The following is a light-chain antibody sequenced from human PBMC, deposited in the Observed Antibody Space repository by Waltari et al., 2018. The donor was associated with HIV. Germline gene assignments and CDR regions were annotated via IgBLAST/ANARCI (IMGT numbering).Light chain of an antibody. CDR1: QSTSNF. J-gene: IGKJ1*01. V-gene: IGKV1-39*01. CDR3: QQSYTTPRT. CDR2: AAS. Sequence: DIQMTQSPSSLSASVGDRVTITCRASQSTSNFLNWYQQKPGKAPKLLISAASSLQSGVPSRFSGSGSGTDFTLTISSLQPEDFETYYCQQSYTTPRTFGQGTKVEIK.